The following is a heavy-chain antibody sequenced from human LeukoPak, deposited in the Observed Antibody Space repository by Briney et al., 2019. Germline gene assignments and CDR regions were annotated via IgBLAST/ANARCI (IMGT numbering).Heavy chain of an antibody. CDR3: ARDGEYGTGSYYRGSFDY. J-gene: IGHJ4*02. CDR2: IYHSGST. CDR1: GGSISSSNW. V-gene: IGHV4-4*02. Sequence: SGTLSLTCAVSGGSISSSNWWSWVRQPPGKGLEWIGEIYHSGSTNYNPSLKSRVTISVDKSKNQFSLKLSSVTAADTAVYYCARDGEYGTGSYYRGSFDYWGQGILVTVSS. D-gene: IGHD3-10*01.